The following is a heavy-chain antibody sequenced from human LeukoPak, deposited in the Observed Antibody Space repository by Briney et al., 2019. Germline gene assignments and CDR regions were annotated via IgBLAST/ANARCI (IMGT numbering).Heavy chain of an antibody. V-gene: IGHV3-23*01. CDR2: VRGGGGNT. CDR3: EKRMIRGVNHDAFVL. CDR1: GFTFSRYG. J-gene: IGHJ3*01. Sequence: PGGSLRLSCAASGFTFSRYGMSWVRQAPGKGLEWVAVVRGGGGNTYYADSVKGRFTISRDNSKNTLYLQMNSLRAEDTAVYYCEKRMIRGVNHDAFVLWGQGTMVSVSS. D-gene: IGHD3-10*01.